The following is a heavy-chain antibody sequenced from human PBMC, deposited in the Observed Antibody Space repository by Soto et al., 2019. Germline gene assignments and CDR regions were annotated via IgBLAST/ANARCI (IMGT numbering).Heavy chain of an antibody. CDR2: ISWDGGST. J-gene: IGHJ6*02. V-gene: IGHV3-43*01. Sequence: EVQLVESGGVVVQPGGSLRLSCAASGFTFDDYTMHWVRQAPGKGLEWVSLISWDGGSTYYADSVKGRFTISRDNSKNSLYLQMNSLRTEDTALYYCAKDISYYGSGYYYYYYGMDVWGQGTTVTVSS. CDR3: AKDISYYGSGYYYYYYGMDV. D-gene: IGHD3-10*01. CDR1: GFTFDDYT.